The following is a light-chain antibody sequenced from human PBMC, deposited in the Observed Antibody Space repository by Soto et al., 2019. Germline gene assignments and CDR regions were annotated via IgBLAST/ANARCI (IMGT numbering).Light chain of an antibody. J-gene: IGKJ2*01. V-gene: IGKV3-20*01. CDR1: QSVTYNY. CDR2: GAS. CDR3: QQYGKSPYT. Sequence: PGERATLSCRASQSVTYNYVTWYQQKGGQSPRLLIHGASSRATGIPDRFSGSGSGTDFTLIISRVEPEDFAVYYCQQYGKSPYTFGQGTKLEI.